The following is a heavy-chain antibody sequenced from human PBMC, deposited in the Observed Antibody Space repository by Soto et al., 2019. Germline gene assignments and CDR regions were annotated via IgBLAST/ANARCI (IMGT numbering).Heavy chain of an antibody. CDR1: GFTFTRYS. V-gene: IGHV3-21*06. CDR2: ISSTTNYI. J-gene: IGHJ4*02. Sequence: GVSLRLSCAASGFTFTRYSMNWVRQATGKGLEWVSSISSTTNYIYYGDSMKGRFTISRDNAKNSLYLEMNSLRAADTAVYYCARESEYRTSNFDYWGQGTLVTVSS. D-gene: IGHD6-6*01. CDR3: ARESEYRTSNFDY.